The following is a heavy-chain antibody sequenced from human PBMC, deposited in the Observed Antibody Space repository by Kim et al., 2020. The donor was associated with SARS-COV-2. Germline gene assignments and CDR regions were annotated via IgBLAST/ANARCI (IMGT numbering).Heavy chain of an antibody. Sequence: QKFQGRVTMTEDTSTDTAYMELSSLRSEDTAVYYCATVLGITMIKRAFDIWGQGTMVTVSS. J-gene: IGHJ3*02. V-gene: IGHV1-24*01. D-gene: IGHD3-22*01. CDR3: ATVLGITMIKRAFDI.